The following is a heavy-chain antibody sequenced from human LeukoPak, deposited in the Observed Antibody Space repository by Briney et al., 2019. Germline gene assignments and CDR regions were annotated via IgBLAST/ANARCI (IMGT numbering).Heavy chain of an antibody. CDR3: ARDKDRGFGELLPYNWFDP. J-gene: IGHJ5*02. D-gene: IGHD3-10*01. V-gene: IGHV4-39*07. CDR2: IYYSGST. CDR1: GGSISSSSYY. Sequence: SETLSLTCTVSGGSISSSSYYWGWIRQPPGKGLEWIGSIYYSGSTYYNPSLKSRVTISVDTSKNQFSLKLSSVTAADTAVYYCARDKDRGFGELLPYNWFDPWGQGTLVTVSS.